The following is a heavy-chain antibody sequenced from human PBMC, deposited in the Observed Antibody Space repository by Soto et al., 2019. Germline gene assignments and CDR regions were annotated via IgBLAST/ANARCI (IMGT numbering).Heavy chain of an antibody. CDR1: GFTFSSYA. J-gene: IGHJ4*02. CDR3: AKPLYVGYSYGYIGPGLDY. CDR2: MSGSGGST. V-gene: IGHV3-23*01. D-gene: IGHD5-18*01. Sequence: GGSLRLSCAASGFTFSSYAMSWVRQAPGKGLVWGSAMSGSGGSTYYADYVKGRFTISRDNSKNTLYLQMNSLRAEDTAVYYCAKPLYVGYSYGYIGPGLDYWGQGTRVTVST.